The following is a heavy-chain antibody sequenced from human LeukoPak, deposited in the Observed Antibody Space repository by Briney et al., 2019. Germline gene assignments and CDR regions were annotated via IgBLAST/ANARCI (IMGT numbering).Heavy chain of an antibody. CDR2: IYSGGST. D-gene: IGHD2-21*02. V-gene: IGHV3-53*01. CDR1: GFTVSSNY. J-gene: IGHJ4*02. Sequence: PGGSLRLSCAASGFTVSSNYMSWVRQAPGKGLEWVSVIYSGGSTYYADSVKGRFTISRDNSKNTLYLQMNSLRAEDTAVYYCARGTCGGDCYYFDYWGQGTLVTVSS. CDR3: ARGTCGGDCYYFDY.